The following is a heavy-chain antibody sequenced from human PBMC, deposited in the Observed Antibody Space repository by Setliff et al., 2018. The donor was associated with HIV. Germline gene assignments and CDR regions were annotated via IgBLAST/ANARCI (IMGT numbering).Heavy chain of an antibody. CDR3: ARSNGQWLKNWFDP. CDR1: GFTFSSYA. Sequence: PGGSLRLSCAASGFTFSSYAMHWVRQAPGKGLEYVSTISSNGGSTYYANFVKGRFTISRDNSKNTLYLQTGRLRAEDMAVYYCARSNGQWLKNWFDPWGQGTLVTVSS. CDR2: ISSNGGST. D-gene: IGHD6-19*01. J-gene: IGHJ5*02. V-gene: IGHV3-64*01.